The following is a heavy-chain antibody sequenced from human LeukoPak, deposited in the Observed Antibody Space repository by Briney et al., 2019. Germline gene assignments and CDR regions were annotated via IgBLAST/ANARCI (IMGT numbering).Heavy chain of an antibody. V-gene: IGHV3-23*01. CDR1: GFTLSSYG. CDR3: ARDHGDYDFWSGQRV. CDR2: ISGSGGST. D-gene: IGHD3-3*01. Sequence: GGSLRLSCAASGFTLSSYGMSWVRQAPGKGLEWVSAISGSGGSTYYADSVKGRFTISRDNSKNSLYLQMNSLRAEDTAVYYCARDHGDYDFWSGQRVWGQGTLVTVSS. J-gene: IGHJ4*02.